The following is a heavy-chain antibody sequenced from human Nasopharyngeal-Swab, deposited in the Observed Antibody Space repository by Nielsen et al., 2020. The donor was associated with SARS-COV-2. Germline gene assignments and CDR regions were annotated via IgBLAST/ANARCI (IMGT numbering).Heavy chain of an antibody. Sequence: WVRQAPGQGLEWMELINTNTGNATYAPGFTGGFVFSLDTSVSTAYLQISSLKAEDTAVYYCARGHDTSDYWGQGTLVTVSS. V-gene: IGHV7-4-1*02. J-gene: IGHJ4*02. CDR3: ARGHDTSDY. D-gene: IGHD3-9*01. CDR2: INTNTGNA.